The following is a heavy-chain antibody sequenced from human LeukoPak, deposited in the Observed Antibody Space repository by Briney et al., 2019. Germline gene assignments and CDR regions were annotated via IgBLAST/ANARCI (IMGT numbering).Heavy chain of an antibody. CDR2: IYSGGST. D-gene: IGHD3-22*01. CDR1: GFTVSSNY. Sequence: QPGGSLRLSCAASGFTVSSNYMSWVRQAPGKGLECVSLIYSGGSTYYADSVKGRFTISRDNSKNTLYLQMNSLRAEDTAVYYCAREVFYDSSGYYSEPWGQGTLVTVSS. J-gene: IGHJ5*02. V-gene: IGHV3-53*01. CDR3: AREVFYDSSGYYSEP.